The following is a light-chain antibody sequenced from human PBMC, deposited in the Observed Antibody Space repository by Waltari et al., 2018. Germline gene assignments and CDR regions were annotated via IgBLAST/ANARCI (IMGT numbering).Light chain of an antibody. J-gene: IGLJ2*01. CDR1: SSDVGGYNY. CDR2: DVS. Sequence: QSALTQPASVSGSPGQSITISCTGTSSDVGGYNYVSWYQQHQGKAPKLMIYDVSNRPTGDSNRFSGSKSGNTASLTISGLQAEDEADYYCSSYISSSTLELFGGGTSLTVL. CDR3: SSYISSSTLEL. V-gene: IGLV2-14*03.